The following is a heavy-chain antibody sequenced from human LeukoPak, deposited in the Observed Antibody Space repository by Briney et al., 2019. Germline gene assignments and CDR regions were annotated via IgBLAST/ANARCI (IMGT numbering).Heavy chain of an antibody. Sequence: PSETLSLTCTVCGGSFCGYYWSGLRQPPGKGLEWIGKHNDNTSPNYNPSLTSRVTISVYTSKNQSSLKPSAVTAADTAVYDCARVPGSGSPFDYWGEGTLVTVSS. CDR3: ARVPGSGSPFDY. J-gene: IGHJ4*02. CDR1: GGSFCGYY. D-gene: IGHD1-26*01. V-gene: IGHV4-34*01. CDR2: HNDNTSP.